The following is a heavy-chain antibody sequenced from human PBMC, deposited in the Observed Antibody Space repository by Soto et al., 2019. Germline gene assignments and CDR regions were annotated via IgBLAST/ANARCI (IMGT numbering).Heavy chain of an antibody. CDR2: INWKSDI. CDR3: AISQDRGGRTTFIY. J-gene: IGHJ4*02. V-gene: IGHV3-9*01. Sequence: GGSLRLSCAVSGFTLDDNAMHWVRQAPEKGLEWVSGINWKSDIGYADSVKGRFTISRDNAENSLYPQMNSLRAEDTALYCCAISQDRGGRTTFIYWGQGTQVTVSS. D-gene: IGHD3-16*01. CDR1: GFTLDDNA.